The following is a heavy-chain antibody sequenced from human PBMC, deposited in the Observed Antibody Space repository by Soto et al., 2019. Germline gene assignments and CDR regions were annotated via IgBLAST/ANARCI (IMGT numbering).Heavy chain of an antibody. CDR2: IYYTGNT. CDR1: GGSIRGYY. J-gene: IGHJ4*02. CDR3: AREVSSYGSTYFDH. D-gene: IGHD5-18*01. V-gene: IGHV4-59*01. Sequence: SETLSLTCSVSGGSIRGYYWTWIRQPPGKGLEWLGYIYYTGNTKYNPSLKSRVTISADTSNNQLFLKLSSATAADTAVYYCAREVSSYGSTYFDHWGPGTLVTVSS.